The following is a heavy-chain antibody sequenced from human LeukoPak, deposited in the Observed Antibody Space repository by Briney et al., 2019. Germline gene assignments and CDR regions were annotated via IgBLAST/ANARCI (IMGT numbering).Heavy chain of an antibody. D-gene: IGHD6-19*01. V-gene: IGHV4-59*01. CDR1: GGSISSYY. CDR3: AAHYVAGRGWFDP. CDR2: IYYSGST. J-gene: IGHJ5*02. Sequence: SETLSLTCTVSGGSISSYYWSWIRQPPGKGQEWIGYIYYSGSTNYNPSLKSRVTISVDTSKNQFSLKLSSVTAADTAVYYCAAHYVAGRGWFDPWGQGTLVTVSS.